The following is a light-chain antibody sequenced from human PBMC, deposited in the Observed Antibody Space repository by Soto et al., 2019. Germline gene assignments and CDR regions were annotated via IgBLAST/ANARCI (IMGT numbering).Light chain of an antibody. CDR2: EVS. Sequence: QSALTQPASVSGSPGQSITISCTGTSSDVGGYNYVSWYQQHPGKAPKLIIYEVSNRPSGVSKRFSGSKSGNTASLTISGLQAEDEADYYCHSYTSKSTGVFGTGTKVTVL. CDR3: HSYTSKSTGV. CDR1: SSDVGGYNY. V-gene: IGLV2-14*01. J-gene: IGLJ1*01.